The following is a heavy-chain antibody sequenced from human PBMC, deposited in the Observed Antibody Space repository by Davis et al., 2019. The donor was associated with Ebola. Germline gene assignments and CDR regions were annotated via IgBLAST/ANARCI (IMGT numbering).Heavy chain of an antibody. CDR2: IRQDGSEI. Sequence: GESLKISCAASRFSFSDYWMAWVRQTPRKGLEWVANIRQDGSEIYYADSVKGRFTISRDNSKNTLYLQMNSLRAEDTAVYYCARGIVGATYFDYWGQGTLVTVSS. CDR3: ARGIVGATYFDY. V-gene: IGHV3-7*01. CDR1: RFSFSDYW. J-gene: IGHJ4*02. D-gene: IGHD1-26*01.